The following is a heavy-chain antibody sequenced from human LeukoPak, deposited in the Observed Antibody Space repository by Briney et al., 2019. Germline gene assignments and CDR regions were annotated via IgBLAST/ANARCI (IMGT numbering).Heavy chain of an antibody. J-gene: IGHJ6*02. CDR3: ARDRAKWLRFFDYYYGMDV. CDR1: GGTFSSYA. CDR2: IIPILGIA. D-gene: IGHD5-12*01. Sequence: SVKVSCKASGGTFSSYAISWVRQAPGQGLEWMGRIIPILGIANYAQKFQGRVTITADKSPSTAYMELSSLRSEDTAVYYCARDRAKWLRFFDYYYGMDVWGQGTTVTVSS. V-gene: IGHV1-69*04.